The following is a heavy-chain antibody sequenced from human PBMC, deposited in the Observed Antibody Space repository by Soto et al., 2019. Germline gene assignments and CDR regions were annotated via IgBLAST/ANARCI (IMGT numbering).Heavy chain of an antibody. CDR3: ARGGSSSWYVVY. CDR1: GFTFSSYG. D-gene: IGHD6-13*01. CDR2: IWYDGSNK. Sequence: LSLTCAASGFTFSSYGMHWVRQAPGKGLEWVAVIWYDGSNKYYADSVKGRFTISRDNSKNTLYLQMNSLRAEDTAVYYCARGGSSSWYVVYWGQGTLVTVSS. V-gene: IGHV3-33*01. J-gene: IGHJ4*02.